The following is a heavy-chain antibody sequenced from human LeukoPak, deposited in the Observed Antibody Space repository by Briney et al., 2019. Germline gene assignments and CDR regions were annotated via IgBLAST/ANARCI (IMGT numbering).Heavy chain of an antibody. CDR1: GFTFSSYS. Sequence: GGSLRLSCAASGFTFSSYSMNWVRQAPGKGLEWVSYISSSSSTIYYADSVKGRFTISRDNAKNSLYLQMNSLRAEDTAVYYCARGRSEYYYGSGSSHWGQGTLVTVSS. J-gene: IGHJ4*02. CDR3: ARGRSEYYYGSGSSH. CDR2: ISSSSSTI. V-gene: IGHV3-48*01. D-gene: IGHD3-10*01.